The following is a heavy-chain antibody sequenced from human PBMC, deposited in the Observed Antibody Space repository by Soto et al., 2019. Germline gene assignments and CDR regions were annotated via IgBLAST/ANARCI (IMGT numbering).Heavy chain of an antibody. Sequence: QVQLVQSGAEEKKPGASVKVSCKASGYTFTSYAMHWVRQAPGQRLEWMGWINAGNGNTKYSQKFQGRVTITRDTSASKAYMELSSLRYEDTAVYYCASADGVGFVGPWGQGTLVTVSS. J-gene: IGHJ5*02. V-gene: IGHV1-3*05. D-gene: IGHD2-2*01. CDR3: ASADGVGFVGP. CDR2: INAGNGNT. CDR1: GYTFTSYA.